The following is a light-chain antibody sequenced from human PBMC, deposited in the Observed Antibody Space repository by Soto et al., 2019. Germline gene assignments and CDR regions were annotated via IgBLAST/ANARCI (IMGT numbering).Light chain of an antibody. CDR2: GAS. Sequence: EIVLTQSPGTLSLSPGERVTLSCRASQSVGSSYLAWYQQKPGQAPRLVIYGASSRATGIPDRFSGSGSGTDFTLTISRLEPEDFAVYYCQQYHRIPNTFGQGTELEIK. CDR1: QSVGSSY. V-gene: IGKV3-20*01. J-gene: IGKJ2*01. CDR3: QQYHRIPNT.